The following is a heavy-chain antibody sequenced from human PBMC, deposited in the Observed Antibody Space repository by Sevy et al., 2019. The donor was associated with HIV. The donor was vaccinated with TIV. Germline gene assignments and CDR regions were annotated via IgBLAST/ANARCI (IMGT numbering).Heavy chain of an antibody. CDR1: GYTFTGYY. D-gene: IGHD3-22*01. J-gene: IGHJ4*02. CDR2: INPNSGGT. CDR3: ASKFKQFDYYDSSGYCDY. V-gene: IGHV1-2*02. Sequence: ASVKVSCKASGYTFTGYYMHWVRQAPGQGLEWMGWINPNSGGTNYAQKFQGRVTMTRDTSISTAYMELGRLRSDDTAVYYCASKFKQFDYYDSSGYCDYWGQGTLVTVSS.